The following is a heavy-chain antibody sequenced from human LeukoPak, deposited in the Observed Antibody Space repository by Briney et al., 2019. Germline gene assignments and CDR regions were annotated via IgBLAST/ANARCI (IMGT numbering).Heavy chain of an antibody. Sequence: SETLSLTCTVSGGSISSYYWSWIRQPAGKGLEWIGRIYTSGNSNYNPSLKSRVTISVDTSKNQFSLRLSSVTAADTAVYYCARDPKSSYYDSGYWGQGTLVTVSS. V-gene: IGHV4-4*07. CDR3: ARDPKSSYYDSGY. D-gene: IGHD3-22*01. J-gene: IGHJ4*02. CDR2: IYTSGNS. CDR1: GGSISSYY.